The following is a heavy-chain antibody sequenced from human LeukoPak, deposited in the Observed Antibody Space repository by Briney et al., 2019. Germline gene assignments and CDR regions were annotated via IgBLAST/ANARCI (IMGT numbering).Heavy chain of an antibody. D-gene: IGHD2-2*01. CDR3: ARVPAAREPIDY. J-gene: IGHJ4*02. Sequence: SETLSPTCTVSGGSISSYYWSWIRQPPGKGLEWIGYIYYSGSTNYNPSPKSRVTISVDTSKNQFSLKLSSVTAADTAVYYCARVPAAREPIDYWGQGTLVTVSS. CDR1: GGSISSYY. CDR2: IYYSGST. V-gene: IGHV4-59*01.